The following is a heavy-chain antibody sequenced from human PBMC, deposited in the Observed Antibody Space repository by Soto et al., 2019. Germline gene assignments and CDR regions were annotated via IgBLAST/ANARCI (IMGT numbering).Heavy chain of an antibody. CDR3: ARSPVLLWFGGPNYYYGMDV. D-gene: IGHD3-10*01. V-gene: IGHV4-30-4*01. CDR1: GGSISSGDYY. Sequence: SETLSLTCTVSGGSISSGDYYWSWIRQPPGKGLEWIGYIYYSGSTYYNPSLKSRVTISVDTSKNQFSLKLSPVTAADTAVYYCARSPVLLWFGGPNYYYGMDVWGQGTTVTVSS. J-gene: IGHJ6*02. CDR2: IYYSGST.